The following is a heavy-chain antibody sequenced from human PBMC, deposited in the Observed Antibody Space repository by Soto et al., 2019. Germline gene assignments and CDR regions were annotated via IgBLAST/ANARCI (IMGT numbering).Heavy chain of an antibody. Sequence: QITVKESGLTLVKPTQTLTLTCTFSGFSLSTNGMGVGWIRQSPGKALEWLALIYWDDDKRYSPSLRSRLTISQDTSKDRVDLTMPNMDPVDTATYYCARLTRGVYDLDRLWEKFDYWGQGTLVTVSS. CDR1: GFSLSTNGMG. CDR3: ARLTRGVYDLDRLWEKFDY. V-gene: IGHV2-5*02. CDR2: IYWDDDK. J-gene: IGHJ4*02. D-gene: IGHD5-12*01.